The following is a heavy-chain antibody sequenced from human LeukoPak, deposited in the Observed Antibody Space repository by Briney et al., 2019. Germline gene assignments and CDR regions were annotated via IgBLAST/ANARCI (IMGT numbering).Heavy chain of an antibody. J-gene: IGHJ4*02. CDR2: INHSGSA. D-gene: IGHD3-10*01. V-gene: IGHV4-34*01. Sequence: SETLSLTCAVYGGSFSGYYWSWIRQPPGRGPEWIGEINHSGSANYNPSLKRRVTISLGTSKNQLSLRLSSVTAADTAIYYCARHLPITARSFDYWGQGTPVTVSS. CDR3: ARHLPITARSFDY. CDR1: GGSFSGYY.